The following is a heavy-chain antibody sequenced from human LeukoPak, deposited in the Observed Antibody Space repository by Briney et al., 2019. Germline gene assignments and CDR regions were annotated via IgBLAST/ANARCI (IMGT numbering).Heavy chain of an antibody. V-gene: IGHV4-61*01. CDR3: ARGYSSGWGLYWYFDL. D-gene: IGHD6-19*01. CDR2: IYYSGST. J-gene: IGHJ2*01. Sequence: SETLSLTCTVSGGSVSSGSYYWRWIRQPPGKGLEWIGYIYYSGSTNYNPSLKSRVTISVDTSKNQFSLKLSSVTAADTAVYYCARGYSSGWGLYWYFDLWGRGTLVTVSS. CDR1: GGSVSSGSYY.